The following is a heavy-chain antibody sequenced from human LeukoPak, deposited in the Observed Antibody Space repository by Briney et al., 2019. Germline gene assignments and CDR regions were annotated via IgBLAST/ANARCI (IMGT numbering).Heavy chain of an antibody. CDR1: GYTFTSYY. CDR3: ARSSELVGATDY. V-gene: IGHV1-46*01. D-gene: IGHD1-26*01. CDR2: VNPSGGST. J-gene: IGHJ4*02. Sequence: ASVKVSCKASGYTFTSYYMHWVRQAPGQGLEWMGIVNPSGGSTSYAQKFQGRVTMTRDTSTSTVYMELSSLRSEDTAVYYCARSSELVGATDYWGQGTLVTVSS.